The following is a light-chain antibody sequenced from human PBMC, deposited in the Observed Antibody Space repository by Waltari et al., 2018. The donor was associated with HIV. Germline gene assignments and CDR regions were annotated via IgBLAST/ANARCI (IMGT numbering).Light chain of an antibody. V-gene: IGLV2-23*02. CDR2: EIK. Sequence: SALSLPASVSGSPGQSVPVSCSVTSLDVGLYPLLSLYQQPPGKGPKLLVQEIKKRPSGCSARFSGPRSRNTAFLTTSGLQPEDEASDCCWSDEGDGIPYVCGSGTTVTVL. CDR1: SLDVGLYPL. CDR3: WSDEGDGIPYV. J-gene: IGLJ6*01.